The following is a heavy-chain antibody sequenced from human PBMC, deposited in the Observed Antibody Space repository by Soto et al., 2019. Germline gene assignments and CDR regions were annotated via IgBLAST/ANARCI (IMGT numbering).Heavy chain of an antibody. Sequence: PGASLKISCKASGYSFTSYWIGWVRQMSGKGLEWMAIVNPADSDTRYSPSFQGQVTVSADKSISTAYLQWGSLKASDTAMYYCVRPDSSGFYSHWGQGTPVTVLL. J-gene: IGHJ4*02. CDR3: VRPDSSGFYSH. D-gene: IGHD3-22*01. CDR2: VNPADSDT. V-gene: IGHV5-51*01. CDR1: GYSFTSYW.